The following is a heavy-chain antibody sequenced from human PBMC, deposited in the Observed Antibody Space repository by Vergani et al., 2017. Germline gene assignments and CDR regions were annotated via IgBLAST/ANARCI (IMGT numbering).Heavy chain of an antibody. CDR1: GFTFSSYG. V-gene: IGHV3-30*02. J-gene: IGHJ6*02. CDR2: IRYDGSNK. CDR3: AKVFGRGDYLGVPYGMDV. D-gene: IGHD3-10*02. Sequence: VQLVESGGGVVQPGGSLRLSCAASGFTFSSYGMHWVRQAPGKGLEWVAFIRYDGSNKYYADSVKGRFTISRDNSKNTLYLQMNSLRAEDTAVYYCAKVFGRGDYLGVPYGMDVWGQGTTVTVSS.